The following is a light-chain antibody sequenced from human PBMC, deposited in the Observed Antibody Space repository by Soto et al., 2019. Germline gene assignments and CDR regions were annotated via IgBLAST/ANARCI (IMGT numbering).Light chain of an antibody. Sequence: SRSASVGDRVTITCLASQGIDSSFAWYQQKPGKAPNLLIYAASSLQSGVPSRFSGSGSGTDFTLTISSLQPEDFATYYCQQLHDYPITFGQGTRLEIK. V-gene: IGKV1-9*01. CDR3: QQLHDYPIT. J-gene: IGKJ5*01. CDR2: AAS. CDR1: QGIDSS.